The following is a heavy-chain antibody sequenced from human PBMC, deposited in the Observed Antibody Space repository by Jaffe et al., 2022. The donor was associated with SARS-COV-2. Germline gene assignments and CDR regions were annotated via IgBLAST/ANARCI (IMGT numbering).Heavy chain of an antibody. Sequence: VQLVQSGAEVQKPGASVKVSCKASGYIFTRYTLHWLRQAPGQRLEWMGWINPGNVNTKFSQKFQGRVNISADTSANTGYMELNKLTSEDTAVYYCARVRSPITAAGAGGYFEFWGQGSQVTVSS. CDR3: ARVRSPITAAGAGGYFEF. V-gene: IGHV1-3*01. D-gene: IGHD1-26*01. CDR1: GYIFTRYT. J-gene: IGHJ4*02. CDR2: INPGNVNT.